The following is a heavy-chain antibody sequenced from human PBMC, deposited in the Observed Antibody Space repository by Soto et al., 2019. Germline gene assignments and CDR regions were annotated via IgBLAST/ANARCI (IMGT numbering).Heavy chain of an antibody. CDR2: IYYSGSI. V-gene: IGHV4-59*01. CDR1: GGSISSYY. Sequence: PSETLSLTCTVSGGSISSYYWSWIRQPPGKGLEWIGYIYYSGSINYNPSLKSRVTISVDTSKNQFSLKLSSVTAADTAVYYCARVGTGTTLIDYWGQGTLVTVSS. J-gene: IGHJ4*02. D-gene: IGHD1-7*01. CDR3: ARVGTGTTLIDY.